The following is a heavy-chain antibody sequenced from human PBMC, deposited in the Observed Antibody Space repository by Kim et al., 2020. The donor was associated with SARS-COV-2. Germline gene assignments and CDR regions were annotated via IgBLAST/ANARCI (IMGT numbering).Heavy chain of an antibody. CDR2: ITGRDGST. CDR3: ARESSRRADY. V-gene: IGHV3-23*01. Sequence: GGSLRLSCAASGFSFSTYDMSWVRQAPGKGLEWVSAITGRDGSTFYADSVKGRFTISRDNSKNTLFLQLNNLRAEDTALYYCARESSRRADYWGQGTLVT. J-gene: IGHJ4*02. CDR1: GFSFSTYD. D-gene: IGHD2-2*01.